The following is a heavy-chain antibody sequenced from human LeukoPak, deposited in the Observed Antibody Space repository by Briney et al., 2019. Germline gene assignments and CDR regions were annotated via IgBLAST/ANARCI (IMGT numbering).Heavy chain of an antibody. CDR2: ISYDGSNK. V-gene: IGHV3-30*07. J-gene: IGHJ6*02. Sequence: PGRSLRLSCAASGFTFSSYAMHWVRQAPGKGLEWVAVISYDGSNKYYADSVKGRFTISRDNAKNTLYLQMNSLRAEDTAVYYCTRATVTTSRSMDVWGQGTTVTVSS. CDR3: TRATVTTSRSMDV. D-gene: IGHD4-17*01. CDR1: GFTFSSYA.